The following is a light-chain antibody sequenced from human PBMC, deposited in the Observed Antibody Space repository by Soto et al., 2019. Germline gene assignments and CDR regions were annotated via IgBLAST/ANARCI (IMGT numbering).Light chain of an antibody. CDR1: GSDIGAYNY. V-gene: IGLV2-14*01. J-gene: IGLJ1*01. Sequence: ALAQPASVSGSPGQSITISCTGSGSDIGAYNYVSWYQQHPGKAPKLLIHGVTRRPSGVSSRFSASKSAYTASLTISGLQAEDEANYYCSSFTTSYFYVFGPGTKVTVL. CDR2: GVT. CDR3: SSFTTSYFYV.